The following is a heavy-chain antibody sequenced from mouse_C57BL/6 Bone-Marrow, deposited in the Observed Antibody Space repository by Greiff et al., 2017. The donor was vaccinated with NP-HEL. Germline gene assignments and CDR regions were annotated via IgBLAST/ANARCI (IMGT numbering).Heavy chain of an antibody. D-gene: IGHD2-3*01. Sequence: EVKLVESGGGLVKPGGSLKLSCAASGFTFSSYAMSWVRQTPEKRLEWVATISDGGSYTYYPDNVKGRFTISRDNAKNNLYLQMSHLKSEDTAMYYCAREGGYYPPYAMDYWGQGTSLTVSS. CDR2: ISDGGSYT. CDR3: AREGGYYPPYAMDY. J-gene: IGHJ4*01. V-gene: IGHV5-4*01. CDR1: GFTFSSYA.